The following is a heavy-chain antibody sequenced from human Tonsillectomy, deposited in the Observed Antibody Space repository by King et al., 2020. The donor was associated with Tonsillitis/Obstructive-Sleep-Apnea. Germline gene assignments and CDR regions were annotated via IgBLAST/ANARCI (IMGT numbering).Heavy chain of an antibody. CDR1: GGSISSYY. Sequence: VQLQESGPGLVKPSETLSLTCTVSGGSISSYYWSWIRQAPGKGLEWIGYIDYSGSTKYNPSLKSRVTISVDTSRNQFSLKLGAVTAADTAVYYCAREGDDAFDIWGQGTMVTVSS. V-gene: IGHV4-59*01. CDR3: AREGDDAFDI. CDR2: IDYSGST. J-gene: IGHJ3*02. D-gene: IGHD3-16*01.